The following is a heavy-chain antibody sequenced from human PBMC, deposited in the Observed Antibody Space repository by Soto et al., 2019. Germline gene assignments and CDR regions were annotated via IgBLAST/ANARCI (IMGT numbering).Heavy chain of an antibody. D-gene: IGHD2-15*01. CDR2: MNPNSGNT. V-gene: IGHV1-8*01. J-gene: IGHJ5*02. Sequence: GASVKVSCKASGYTFTSYDINWVRQATGQGLEWMGWMNPNSGNTGYAQKFQGRVTMTRNTSISTAYMELSSLRSEDTAVYYCATRGRYCSGGSCYERNPWGQGTLVTVSS. CDR3: ATRGRYCSGGSCYERNP. CDR1: GYTFTSYD.